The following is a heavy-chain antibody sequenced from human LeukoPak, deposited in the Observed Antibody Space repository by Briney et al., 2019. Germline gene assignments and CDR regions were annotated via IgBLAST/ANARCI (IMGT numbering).Heavy chain of an antibody. V-gene: IGHV3-53*04. CDR3: ARLNDYAWFDP. Sequence: GGSLRLSCAASGFTVSSNYMSWVRQAPGKGLEWVSVIYSGGSTYYADSAKGRFTISRHNSKNTLYLQMNSLRAEDTAVYYCARLNDYAWFDPWGQGTLVTVSS. CDR1: GFTVSSNY. CDR2: IYSGGST. D-gene: IGHD4-17*01. J-gene: IGHJ5*02.